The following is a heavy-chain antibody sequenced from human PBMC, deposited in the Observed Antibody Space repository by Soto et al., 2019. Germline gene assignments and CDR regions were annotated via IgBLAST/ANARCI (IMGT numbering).Heavy chain of an antibody. CDR1: GYTFTGYY. Sequence: ASVKVSCKASGYTFTGYYMHWVRQAPGQGLEWMGWINPNSGGTNYAQKFQGWVTMTRDTSISTAYMELSRLRSDDTAVYYCARDLGDSGYDRLYYGMDVWGQGTTVTVSS. V-gene: IGHV1-2*04. CDR3: ARDLGDSGYDRLYYGMDV. CDR2: INPNSGGT. D-gene: IGHD5-12*01. J-gene: IGHJ6*02.